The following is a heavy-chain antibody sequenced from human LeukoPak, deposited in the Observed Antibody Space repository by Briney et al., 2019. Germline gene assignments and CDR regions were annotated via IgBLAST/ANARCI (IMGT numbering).Heavy chain of an antibody. CDR2: MNPNSGNT. D-gene: IGHD3-3*01. CDR1: GYTFTSYD. Sequence: GASVKVSCKASGYTFTSYDINWVRQATGQGLEWMGWMNPNSGNTGYAQKFQGRVTITRNTSISTAYMELSSLRSEDTAVYYCARNIGVWSGYYNPDYYYYYYMDVWGKGTTVTVSS. V-gene: IGHV1-8*03. CDR3: ARNIGVWSGYYNPDYYYYYYMDV. J-gene: IGHJ6*03.